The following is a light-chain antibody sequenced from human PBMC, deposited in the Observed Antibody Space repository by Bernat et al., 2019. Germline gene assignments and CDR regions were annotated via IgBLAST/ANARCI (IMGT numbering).Light chain of an antibody. Sequence: QSALTQPASVSGSPGQSITISCTGTSSDVGSYNLVSWYQQHPGKAPKLMIYEVSKRPSGVSNRFSGSRSGNTASLTISGLQAEDEADYYCCSDAGSSAWVLGRGAKLTVL. CDR1: SSDVGSYNL. CDR3: CSDAGSSAWV. J-gene: IGLJ3*02. CDR2: EVS. V-gene: IGLV2-23*02.